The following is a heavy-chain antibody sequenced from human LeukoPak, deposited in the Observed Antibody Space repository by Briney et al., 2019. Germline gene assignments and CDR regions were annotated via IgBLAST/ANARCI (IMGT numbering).Heavy chain of an antibody. V-gene: IGHV5-51*01. CDR1: EYTFSSYW. D-gene: IGHD1-26*01. J-gene: IGHJ4*02. CDR2: VFPGDSDT. CDR3: ARHSGPIDY. Sequence: GESLKISCKGLEYTFSSYWIGCVRQMPGKGLEWMGMVFPGDSDTRYSPSFQGQVTISADESINTAYLQWSSLKASDTAIYYCARHSGPIDYWGQGTLVTVSS.